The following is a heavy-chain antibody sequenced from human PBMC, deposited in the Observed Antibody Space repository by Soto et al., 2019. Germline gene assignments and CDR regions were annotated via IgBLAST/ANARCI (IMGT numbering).Heavy chain of an antibody. CDR3: ARGPGRHALAYYYYYMDV. V-gene: IGHV3-66*01. CDR1: GFTVSSNY. CDR2: IYIGGST. Sequence: GGSLRLSCAASGFTVSSNYMSWVRQAPGKGLEWVSVIYIGGSTYYADSVKGRFTISRDNSKNTLYLQMNSLRAEDTAVYYCARGPGRHALAYYYYYMDVWGKGTTVTVSS. J-gene: IGHJ6*03.